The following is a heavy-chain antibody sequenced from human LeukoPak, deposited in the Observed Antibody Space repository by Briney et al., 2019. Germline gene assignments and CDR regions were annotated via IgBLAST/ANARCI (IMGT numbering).Heavy chain of an antibody. J-gene: IGHJ4*02. CDR3: ARSADVDSSGWYDY. D-gene: IGHD6-19*01. Sequence: GASVKVSCKASGYTFTSYGISWVRQAPGQGLEWMGWISAYNGNTNYAQKLQGRVTMTTDTSTSTAYMELRSLRPDDTAVYYCARSADVDSSGWYDYWGQGTLVTVSS. V-gene: IGHV1-18*01. CDR1: GYTFTSYG. CDR2: ISAYNGNT.